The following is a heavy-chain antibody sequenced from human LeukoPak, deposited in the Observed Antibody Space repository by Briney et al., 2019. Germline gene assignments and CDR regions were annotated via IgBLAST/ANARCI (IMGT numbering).Heavy chain of an antibody. Sequence: GGSLRLSGAASGFSFHYYAMSWVRPAPGRGLEWVSVISDGGDNTYYAESVKGRFTISRYNAKDTRKLQMDSLGGEGTAVYFCAKDRSGSSVSYYDMDVWGQGTAVTVSS. D-gene: IGHD3-22*01. CDR3: AKDRSGSSVSYYDMDV. CDR1: GFSFHYYA. CDR2: ISDGGDNT. V-gene: IGHV3-23*01. J-gene: IGHJ6*02.